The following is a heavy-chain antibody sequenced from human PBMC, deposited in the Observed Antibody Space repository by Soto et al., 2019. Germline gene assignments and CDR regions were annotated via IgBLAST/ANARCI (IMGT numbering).Heavy chain of an antibody. CDR1: GFTLSMSA. CDR2: ISDSGDRT. Sequence: LRLSCASSGFTLSMSAVNWVRQAPGKGLEWVSHISDSGDRTYYADSVKGRFTVSRDRSKNTVSLQMDSLRAEDTAVYYCAKDRGIIVKAGDAFDVWGQGTKVTVSS. V-gene: IGHV3-23*01. CDR3: AKDRGIIVKAGDAFDV. J-gene: IGHJ3*01. D-gene: IGHD3-16*02.